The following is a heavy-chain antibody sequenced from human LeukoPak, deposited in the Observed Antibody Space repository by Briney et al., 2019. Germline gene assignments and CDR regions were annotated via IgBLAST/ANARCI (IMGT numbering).Heavy chain of an antibody. Sequence: GGSLRLSCAASGFTFSSYAMHWVRQAPGKGLEWVAVISYDGSNKYYADSVKGRFTISRDNSKNTLYLQMNSLRAEDTAVYYCAILNTAMSLNRYYYGMDVWGQGTTVTVSS. D-gene: IGHD5-18*01. V-gene: IGHV3-30*04. CDR2: ISYDGSNK. CDR1: GFTFSSYA. J-gene: IGHJ6*02. CDR3: AILNTAMSLNRYYYGMDV.